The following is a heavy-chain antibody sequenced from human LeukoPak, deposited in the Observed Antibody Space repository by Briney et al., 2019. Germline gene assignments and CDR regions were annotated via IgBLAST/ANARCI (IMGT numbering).Heavy chain of an antibody. V-gene: IGHV3-30-3*01. J-gene: IGHJ5*02. CDR2: ISYDGSNK. CDR1: GYTFSDYY. D-gene: IGHD2-15*01. CDR3: ASPYCSGGSCYSENWFDP. Sequence: SCKASGYTFSDYYMHWVRQAPGKGLEWAAVISYDGSNKYYADSVKGRFTISRDNSKNTLYLQMNSLRAEDTAVYYCASPYCSGGSCYSENWFDPWGQGTLVTVSS.